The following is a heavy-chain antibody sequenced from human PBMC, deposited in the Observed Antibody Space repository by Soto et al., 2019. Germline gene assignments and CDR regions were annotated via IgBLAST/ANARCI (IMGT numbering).Heavy chain of an antibody. J-gene: IGHJ4*02. Sequence: PSETLSLTCAVYGGSFSGYYWSWIRQPPGKGLEWIGEINHSGSTNYNPSLKSRVTISVDTSKNQFSLKLSSVTAADTAVYYCARGGNGRVVRGVITPFDYWGQGTLVTVS. CDR3: ARGGNGRVVRGVITPFDY. D-gene: IGHD3-10*01. CDR2: INHSGST. CDR1: GGSFSGYY. V-gene: IGHV4-34*01.